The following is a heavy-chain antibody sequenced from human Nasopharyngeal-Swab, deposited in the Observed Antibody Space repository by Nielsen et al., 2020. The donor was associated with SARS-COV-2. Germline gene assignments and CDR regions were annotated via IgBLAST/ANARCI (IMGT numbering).Heavy chain of an antibody. Sequence: SETLSLTCTVSGGPISSYYWSWIRQPPGKGLEWIGYIYYSGSTNYNPSLKSRVTISVDTSKNQFSLKLSSVTAADTAVYYCAREGGTTVVVGYFDYWGQGTLVTVSS. J-gene: IGHJ4*02. CDR3: AREGGTTVVVGYFDY. CDR1: GGPISSYY. V-gene: IGHV4-59*01. D-gene: IGHD4-17*01. CDR2: IYYSGST.